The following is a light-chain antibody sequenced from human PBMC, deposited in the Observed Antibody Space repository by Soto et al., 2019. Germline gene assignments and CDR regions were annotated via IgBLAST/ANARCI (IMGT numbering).Light chain of an antibody. V-gene: IGLV2-14*03. CDR1: SSDVGGYNY. J-gene: IGLJ2*01. Sequence: QSALTQPASVSGSPGQSITISCTGTSSDVGGYNYVSWYQQHPGKAPKLMISDVSNRPSGVSNRFSGSKSGNTASLTISGLQAEDKADYYCCSYTSSSTPVVFGGGTKLTVL. CDR2: DVS. CDR3: CSYTSSSTPVV.